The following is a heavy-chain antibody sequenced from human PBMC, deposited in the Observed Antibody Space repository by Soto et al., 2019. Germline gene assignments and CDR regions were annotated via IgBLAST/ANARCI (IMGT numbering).Heavy chain of an antibody. CDR1: GGSISSGGYY. V-gene: IGHV4-31*03. J-gene: IGHJ4*02. CDR3: ARGVTMVRGVIHTPYFDY. D-gene: IGHD3-10*01. Sequence: QVQLQESGPGLVKPSQTLSLTCTVSGGSISSGGYYWSWIRQHPGKGLEWIGYIYYSGSTYYYRSLKSRVTISVDTSKNQFSLKLSSVTAADTAVYYCARGVTMVRGVIHTPYFDYWGQGTLVTVSS. CDR2: IYYSGST.